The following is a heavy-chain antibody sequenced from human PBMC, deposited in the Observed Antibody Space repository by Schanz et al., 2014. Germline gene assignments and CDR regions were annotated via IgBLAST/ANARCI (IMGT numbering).Heavy chain of an antibody. CDR1: TFTFSSYA. D-gene: IGHD5-12*01. CDR2: ISGSSRTI. CDR3: ARDFHGYGPHLDY. Sequence: EVQLMESGGGLVQPGGSLRLSCAASTFTFSSYAMSWVRQAPGKGLEWVSYISGSSRTIYYADSMKGRFTVSRDNAENALYLQMNSLRAEDTALYYCARDFHGYGPHLDYWGQGSLVTVSS. V-gene: IGHV3-48*01. J-gene: IGHJ4*02.